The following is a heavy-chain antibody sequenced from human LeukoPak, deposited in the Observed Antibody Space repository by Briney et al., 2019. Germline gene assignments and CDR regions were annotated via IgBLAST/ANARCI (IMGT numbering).Heavy chain of an antibody. CDR3: AKEREYYDSSGYSGFDY. D-gene: IGHD3-22*01. V-gene: IGHV3-23*01. CDR1: GFTFSSYW. CDR2: ISGSGGRT. Sequence: GGSLRLSCAASGFTFSSYWMSWVRQAPGKGLEWVSSISGSGGRTYYADSVKGRFTISRDNSKNTLFLQMNSQRAEDTAVYYCAKEREYYDSSGYSGFDYWGQGTLVTVSS. J-gene: IGHJ4*02.